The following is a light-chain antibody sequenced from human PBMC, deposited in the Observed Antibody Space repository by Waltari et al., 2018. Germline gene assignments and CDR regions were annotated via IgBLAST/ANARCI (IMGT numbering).Light chain of an antibody. J-gene: IGLJ3*02. V-gene: IGLV1-44*01. CDR3: ATWDDSLNVPV. CDR1: STNLGGNS. CDR2: SNI. Sequence: QSGLTQPPSASATPGQRVTLSCTGSSTNLGGNSVSWYQQVPGTAPKLLMYSNIRQPSGVPDRFSGSTSGTSASLAISGLQSDDAADYYCATWDDSLNVPVFGGGTRVTVL.